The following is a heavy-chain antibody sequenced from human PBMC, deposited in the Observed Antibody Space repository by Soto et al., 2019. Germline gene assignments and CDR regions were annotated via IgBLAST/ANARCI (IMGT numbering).Heavy chain of an antibody. V-gene: IGHV1-3*01. Sequence: GASVKVSCKASGYTFTSYAMHWVRQAPGQRLEWMGWINAGNGNTKYSQKFQGRVTITRDTSASTAYMELSSLRSEDTAVYYCARDGGSEPSYYDFWSGYDYGMDVWGQGTTVTVSS. J-gene: IGHJ6*02. CDR1: GYTFTSYA. CDR3: ARDGGSEPSYYDFWSGYDYGMDV. CDR2: INAGNGNT. D-gene: IGHD3-3*01.